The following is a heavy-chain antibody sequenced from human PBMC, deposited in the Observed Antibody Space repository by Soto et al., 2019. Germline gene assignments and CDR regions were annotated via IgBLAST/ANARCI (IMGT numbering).Heavy chain of an antibody. Sequence: PGGSLRLSCAASGFTFSSYSMNWVRQAPGKGLEWVSSISSSSSYIYYADSVKGRFTISRDNAKSSLYLQMNSLRAEDTAVYYCARDSAAAGNVDGMDVWGQGTTVTVSS. CDR2: ISSSSSYI. D-gene: IGHD6-13*01. J-gene: IGHJ6*02. CDR3: ARDSAAAGNVDGMDV. V-gene: IGHV3-21*01. CDR1: GFTFSSYS.